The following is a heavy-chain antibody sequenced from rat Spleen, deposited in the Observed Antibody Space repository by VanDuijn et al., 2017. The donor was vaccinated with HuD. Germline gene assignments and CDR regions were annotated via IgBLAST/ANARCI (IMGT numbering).Heavy chain of an antibody. CDR1: GFTFSDYG. D-gene: IGHD1-3*01. V-gene: IGHV5-29*01. CDR2: INWGGSST. Sequence: EVQLVESGGGLVQPGRSLKLSCAASGFTFSDYGVAWVRQAPTKGLEWVASINWGGSSTYYPDNVKGRFTISRDNAKSTLYLQMNNLRSEDTATYYCARHELSHFFDDWGQGVMVTVSS. CDR3: ARHELSHFFDD. J-gene: IGHJ2*01.